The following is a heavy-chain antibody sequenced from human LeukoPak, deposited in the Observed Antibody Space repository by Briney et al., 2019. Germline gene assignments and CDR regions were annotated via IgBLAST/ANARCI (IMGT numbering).Heavy chain of an antibody. CDR3: ASGRYYYGSGSPVRNYYYMDV. CDR1: GGSISSYY. V-gene: IGHV4-4*09. CDR2: IYTSGST. Sequence: SETLSLTCTVSGGSISSYYWSWIRQPPGKGLEWIGYIYTSGSTNYNSSLKSRVTISVDTSKNQFSLKLSSVTAADTAVYYCASGRYYYGSGSPVRNYYYMDVWGKGTTVTVSS. D-gene: IGHD3-10*01. J-gene: IGHJ6*03.